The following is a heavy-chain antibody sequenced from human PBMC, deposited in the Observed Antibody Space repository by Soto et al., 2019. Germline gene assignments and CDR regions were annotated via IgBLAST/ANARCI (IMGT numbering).Heavy chain of an antibody. Sequence: QVQLVQSGAEVKKPGASIKVSCKAYDYYFPGYNIHWVRQAPGQGLEWMGWIDPNSGVTNYAQKFQGRVTMTGDTSITTADLEVKKRRSDATAGYYFATVLRSSTARGSDFDPWGQGTQVTVSS. CDR1: DYYFPGYN. V-gene: IGHV1-2*02. D-gene: IGHD2-2*01. J-gene: IGHJ5*02. CDR2: IDPNSGVT. CDR3: ATVLRSSTARGSDFDP.